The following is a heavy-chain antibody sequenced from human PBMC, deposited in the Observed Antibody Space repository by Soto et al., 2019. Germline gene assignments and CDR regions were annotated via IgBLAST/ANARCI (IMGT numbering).Heavy chain of an antibody. D-gene: IGHD3-10*01. V-gene: IGHV1-3*01. CDR3: ARSLWFGELLEEDWFDP. CDR1: GYTFTSYA. J-gene: IGHJ5*02. CDR2: INAGNGNT. Sequence: ASVKVSCKASGYTFTSYAMHWVRQAPGQRLEWMGWINAGNGNTKYSQKFQGRVTITRDTSASTAYMELSSLRSEDTAVYYCARSLWFGELLEEDWFDPWGQGTLVTVSS.